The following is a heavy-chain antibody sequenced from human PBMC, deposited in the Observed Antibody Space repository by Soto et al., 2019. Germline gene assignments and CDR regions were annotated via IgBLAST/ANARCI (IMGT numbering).Heavy chain of an antibody. V-gene: IGHV4-34*01. CDR2: INHSGST. D-gene: IGHD6-13*01. J-gene: IGHJ6*02. CDR3: ARGDSSSWRGPFLDV. Sequence: SETLSLTCAVYGGSFSGYYWSWIRQPPGKGLEWIGEINHSGSTNYNPSLKSRVTISVDTSKNQFSLKLSSVTAADTAVYYCARGDSSSWRGPFLDVWGQGTTVTVSS. CDR1: GGSFSGYY.